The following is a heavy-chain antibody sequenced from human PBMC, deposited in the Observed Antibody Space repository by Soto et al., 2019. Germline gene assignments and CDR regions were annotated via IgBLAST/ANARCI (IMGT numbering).Heavy chain of an antibody. Sequence: PSETLSLTCTVSGSSISSSSYYWGWIRQPPGKGLVWIGYIYHSGSTYYNPSLKSRVTISVDRSKNQFSLKLSSVTAADTAVYYCARVWGGSNGFDPWGQGTLVTVSS. CDR2: IYHSGST. CDR1: GSSISSSSYY. V-gene: IGHV4-39*07. CDR3: ARVWGGSNGFDP. J-gene: IGHJ5*02. D-gene: IGHD3-16*01.